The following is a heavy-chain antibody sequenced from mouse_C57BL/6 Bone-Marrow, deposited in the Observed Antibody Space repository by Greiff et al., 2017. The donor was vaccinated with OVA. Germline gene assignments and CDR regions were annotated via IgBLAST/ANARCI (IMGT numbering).Heavy chain of an antibody. CDR3: AREPIYYGHFDV. J-gene: IGHJ1*03. V-gene: IGHV1-81*01. Sequence: QVQLQQSGAELARPGASVKLSCKASGYTFTSYGISWVKQRPGQGLEWIGEIYPRSGTTYYNEKFKGKATLTADKSSSTAYMELRSLTSEDSAVYFCAREPIYYGHFDVWGTGTTVTVSS. CDR1: GYTFTSYG. CDR2: IYPRSGTT. D-gene: IGHD2-1*01.